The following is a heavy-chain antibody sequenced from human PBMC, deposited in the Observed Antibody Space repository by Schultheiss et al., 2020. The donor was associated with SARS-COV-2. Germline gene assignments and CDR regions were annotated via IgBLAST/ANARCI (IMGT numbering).Heavy chain of an antibody. CDR3: ARHFVKLRPYNWFDP. V-gene: IGHV5-51*01. Sequence: GESLKIPCKGSGYSFTSYWIGWVRQMPGKGLEWMGIIYPGDSDTRYSPSFQGQVTISADKSISTAYLQWRSLKASDTAMYYCARHFVKLRPYNWFDPWGQGTLVTVSS. CDR2: IYPGDSDT. D-gene: IGHD6-25*01. CDR1: GYSFTSYW. J-gene: IGHJ5*02.